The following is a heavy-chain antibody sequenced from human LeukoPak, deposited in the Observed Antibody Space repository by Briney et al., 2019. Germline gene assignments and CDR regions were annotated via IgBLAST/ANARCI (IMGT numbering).Heavy chain of an antibody. CDR3: ARAHMVISLGYHY. D-gene: IGHD2-21*01. J-gene: IGHJ4*02. CDR1: GYTFTSYY. CDR2: INPGGGST. Sequence: ASVKVSCKASGYTFTSYYMHWVRQAPGQGLEWMGIINPGGGSTSYTQKFQGRVTMTRDTSTSTVYMELSSLRSDDTAVYYCARAHMVISLGYHYWGQGTLVTVSS. V-gene: IGHV1-46*01.